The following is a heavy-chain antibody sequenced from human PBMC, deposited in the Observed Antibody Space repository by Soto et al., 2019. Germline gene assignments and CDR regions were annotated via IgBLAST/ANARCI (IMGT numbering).Heavy chain of an antibody. CDR1: GFTFSSYA. D-gene: IGHD6-19*01. V-gene: IGHV3-23*01. CDR3: AKGGSGWSADFDY. Sequence: GGSLKISCAASGFTFSSYAMSWVRQAPGKGLEWVSAISGSGGSTYYADSVKGRFTISRDNSKNTLYLQMNSLRAEDTAVYYCAKGGSGWSADFDYWGQGTLVTVSS. J-gene: IGHJ4*02. CDR2: ISGSGGST.